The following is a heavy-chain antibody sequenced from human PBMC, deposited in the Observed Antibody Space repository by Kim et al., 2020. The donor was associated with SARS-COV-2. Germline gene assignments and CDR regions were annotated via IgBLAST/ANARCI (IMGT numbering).Heavy chain of an antibody. Sequence: SETLSLTCTVSGGSISSYYWSWIRQPAGKGLEWIGRIYTSGSTNYNPSLKSRVTMSVDTSKNQFSLKLSSVTAADTAVYYCARTGVGATSYYYYGMDVWGQGTTVTVSS. CDR1: GGSISSYY. J-gene: IGHJ6*02. CDR3: ARTGVGATSYYYYGMDV. V-gene: IGHV4-4*07. D-gene: IGHD1-26*01. CDR2: IYTSGST.